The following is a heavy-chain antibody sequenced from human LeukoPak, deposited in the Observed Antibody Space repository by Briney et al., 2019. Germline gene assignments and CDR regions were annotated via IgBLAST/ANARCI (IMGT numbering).Heavy chain of an antibody. D-gene: IGHD3-10*01. Sequence: GGSLRLSCAASGFSFSSYAMSWVRQAPGKGLDWVSFISAGGGTTYYADSVKDRFTISRDNSQNTPFLQVNSLRAEDTAVYYCAKAEGSGNQAFDYWGQGTLVTVSS. CDR1: GFSFSSYA. CDR2: ISAGGGTT. CDR3: AKAEGSGNQAFDY. V-gene: IGHV3-23*01. J-gene: IGHJ4*02.